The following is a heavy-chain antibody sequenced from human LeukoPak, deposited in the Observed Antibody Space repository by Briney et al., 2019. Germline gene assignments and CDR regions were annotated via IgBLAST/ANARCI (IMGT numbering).Heavy chain of an antibody. CDR1: GDSINTYY. V-gene: IGHV4-59*12. D-gene: IGHD2-2*01. Sequence: SSETLSLTCTVSGDSINTYYWSWIRQPPGKGLEWIGYIYYRVTSDYNPSLKSRVTISVDTSKNQFSLKLSSVTAADTAVYYCAREFIPIVVVPATPHYLDYWGQGTLVTVSS. CDR2: IYYRVTS. CDR3: AREFIPIVVVPATPHYLDY. J-gene: IGHJ4*02.